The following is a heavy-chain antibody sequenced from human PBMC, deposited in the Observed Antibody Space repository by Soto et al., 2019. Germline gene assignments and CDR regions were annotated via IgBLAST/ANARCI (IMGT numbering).Heavy chain of an antibody. J-gene: IGHJ6*02. D-gene: IGHD3-16*01. Sequence: QVQLVESGGGLVKPGGSLRLSCAASGFTFSDYYMSWIRQAPGKGLEWVSYISSSGSTIYYADSVKGRFTISRDNAKNSLYLQINSLRAEDTAVYYCARDPYVAQARHYYGMDVWGQGTTVTVSS. CDR3: ARDPYVAQARHYYGMDV. CDR2: ISSSGSTI. V-gene: IGHV3-11*01. CDR1: GFTFSDYY.